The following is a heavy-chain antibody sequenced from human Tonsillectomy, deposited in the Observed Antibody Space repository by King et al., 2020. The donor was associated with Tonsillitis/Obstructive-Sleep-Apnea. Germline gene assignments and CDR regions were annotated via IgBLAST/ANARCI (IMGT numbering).Heavy chain of an antibody. D-gene: IGHD3-10*01. V-gene: IGHV3-23*04. CDR3: AKSGGTGWRYNWFDP. J-gene: IGHJ5*02. Sequence: VQLVESGGGLVQPGGSLRLSCAASGFTFSSYAMSWVRQAPGKGLEWVSSISGSGGSTYYSDSVKGRFTILRDNSKNTLYLQMNSLRAEDTAVYYCAKSGGTGWRYNWFDPWGQGTLVTVSS. CDR2: ISGSGGST. CDR1: GFTFSSYA.